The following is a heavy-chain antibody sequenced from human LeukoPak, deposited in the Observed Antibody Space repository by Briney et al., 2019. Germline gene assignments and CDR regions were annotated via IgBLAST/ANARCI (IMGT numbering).Heavy chain of an antibody. CDR3: ARLGYCSSTSCYYYYYYMDV. Sequence: SETLSLTCAVYGGSFNGYYWSWIRQPPGKGLEWIGEINHSGSTNYSPSLKSRVTISVDTSKNQFSLKLSSVTAADTAVYYCARLGYCSSTSCYYYYYYMDVWGKGTTVTVSS. CDR2: INHSGST. J-gene: IGHJ6*03. D-gene: IGHD2-2*01. V-gene: IGHV4-34*01. CDR1: GGSFNGYY.